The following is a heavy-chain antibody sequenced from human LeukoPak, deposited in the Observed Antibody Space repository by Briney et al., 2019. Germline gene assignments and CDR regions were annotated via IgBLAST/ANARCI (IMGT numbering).Heavy chain of an antibody. CDR3: ARGIAHYGMDV. Sequence: ASVKVSCTASGYTFTSYAMNWVRQAPGQGLEWMGRINPNSGGTNYAQKFQGRVTMTRDTSISTAYMELSRLRSDDTAVYYCARGIAHYGMDVWGQGTTVTVSS. CDR2: INPNSGGT. J-gene: IGHJ6*02. D-gene: IGHD6-13*01. CDR1: GYTFTSYA. V-gene: IGHV1-2*06.